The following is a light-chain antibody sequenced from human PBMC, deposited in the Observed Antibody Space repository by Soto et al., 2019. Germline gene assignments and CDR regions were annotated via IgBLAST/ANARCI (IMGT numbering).Light chain of an antibody. V-gene: IGLV2-23*02. CDR2: EVN. CDR1: SSDVGGYNR. J-gene: IGLJ3*02. CDR3: CSSVGSPNWV. Sequence: QSALTQPASVSGSPGQSITISCTGTSSDVGGYNRVSWYQHHPGKAPTLMIYEVNKRPSGVSNRFSGSKSGNTASLTISGLQAEDEADYSCCSSVGSPNWVFGGGTKLTVL.